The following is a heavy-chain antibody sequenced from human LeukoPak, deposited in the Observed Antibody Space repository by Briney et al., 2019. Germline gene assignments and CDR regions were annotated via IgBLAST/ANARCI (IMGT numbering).Heavy chain of an antibody. J-gene: IGHJ4*02. V-gene: IGHV1-69*05. CDR2: IIPIFGTA. Sequence: SVKVSCKASGGTFSSYAISWVRQAPGQGLEWMGGIIPIFGTANYAQKFQGRVTITTDESTSTAYMELSSLRSEDTAVYYCARGPTSRGGYKYFDYWGQGTLVTVSS. D-gene: IGHD5-24*01. CDR1: GGTFSSYA. CDR3: ARGPTSRGGYKYFDY.